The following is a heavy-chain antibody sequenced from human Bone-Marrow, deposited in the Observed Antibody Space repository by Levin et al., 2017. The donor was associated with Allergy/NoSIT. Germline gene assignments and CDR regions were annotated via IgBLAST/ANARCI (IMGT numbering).Heavy chain of an antibody. Sequence: GGSLRLSCAASGFTFSSYEMNWVRQAPGKGLEWVSYISSSGSTIYYADSVKGRFTISRDNAKNSLYLQMNSLRAEDTAVYYCARDWRAVTTPFGAFDYWGQGTLVTVSS. J-gene: IGHJ4*02. CDR2: ISSSGSTI. V-gene: IGHV3-48*03. CDR1: GFTFSSYE. CDR3: ARDWRAVTTPFGAFDY. D-gene: IGHD4-17*01.